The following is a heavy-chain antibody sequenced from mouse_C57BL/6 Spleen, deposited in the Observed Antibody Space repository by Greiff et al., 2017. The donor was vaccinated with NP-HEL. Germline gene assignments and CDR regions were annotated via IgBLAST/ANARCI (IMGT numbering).Heavy chain of an antibody. Sequence: DVQLQESGPELVKPGASVKMSCKASGYTFTDYNMHWVKQSHGKSLEWIGYINPNNGGTSYNQKFKGKATLTVNKSSSTAYMELRSLTSEDSAVYYCARLIYDGYFDYWGQGTTLTVSS. D-gene: IGHD2-3*01. J-gene: IGHJ2*01. V-gene: IGHV1-22*01. CDR3: ARLIYDGYFDY. CDR2: INPNNGGT. CDR1: GYTFTDYN.